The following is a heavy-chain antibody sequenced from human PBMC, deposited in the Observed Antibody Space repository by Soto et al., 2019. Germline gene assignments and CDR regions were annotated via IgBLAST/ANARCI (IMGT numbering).Heavy chain of an antibody. D-gene: IGHD3-22*01. CDR3: ARGSGYYYWDDY. CDR1: GYTFTSYA. Sequence: QVQLVQSGAEEKKPGASVKVSCKASGYTFTSYAMHWVRQAPGQRLEWMGWINAGNGNTKYSQKFQGRVTITTDTSASTAYMELSSLRSEDTAVYYRARGSGYYYWDDYWGQGTLVTVSS. CDR2: INAGNGNT. J-gene: IGHJ4*02. V-gene: IGHV1-3*05.